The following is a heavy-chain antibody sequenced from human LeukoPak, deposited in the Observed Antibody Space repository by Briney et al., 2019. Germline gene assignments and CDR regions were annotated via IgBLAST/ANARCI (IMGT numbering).Heavy chain of an antibody. J-gene: IGHJ4*02. CDR2: IYYSGST. Sequence: SETLSLTCTVSGGSISSSSYYWGWIRQPPGKGLEWIGSIYYSGSTYYNPSLKSRVTISVDTSKNQFSLKLSSVTAADTAVYYCARDLIAVAGSYFDYWGQGTLVTVSS. D-gene: IGHD6-19*01. CDR3: ARDLIAVAGSYFDY. V-gene: IGHV4-39*07. CDR1: GGSISSSSYY.